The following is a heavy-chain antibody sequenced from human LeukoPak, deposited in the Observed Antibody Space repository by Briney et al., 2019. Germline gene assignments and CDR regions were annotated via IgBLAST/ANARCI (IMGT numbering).Heavy chain of an antibody. Sequence: GGSLRLTCAASGFTFSSYDMHWVGQATGKGLEWVSAIGTAGDTYYPGSVKGRFTISRENAKNSLYLQMNSLRAGDTAVYYCARALTGSYGMDVWGQGTTVTVSS. CDR1: GFTFSSYD. CDR3: ARALTGSYGMDV. CDR2: IGTAGDT. V-gene: IGHV3-13*01. J-gene: IGHJ6*02. D-gene: IGHD3-9*01.